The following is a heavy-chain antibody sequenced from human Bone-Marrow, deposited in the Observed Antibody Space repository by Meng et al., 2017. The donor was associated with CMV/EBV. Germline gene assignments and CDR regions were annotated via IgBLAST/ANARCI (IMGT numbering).Heavy chain of an antibody. D-gene: IGHD3-10*01. J-gene: IGHJ3*02. Sequence: SETLSLTCTVSGGSISSSSYYWGWIRQPPGKGLEWIGSIYYSGSTYYNPALKSRVTISVDTSKNQFSLKLSSVTAADTAEYYCASEWFDAFDIWGQGTMVTVSS. CDR3: ASEWFDAFDI. CDR1: GGSISSSSYY. CDR2: IYYSGST. V-gene: IGHV4-39*07.